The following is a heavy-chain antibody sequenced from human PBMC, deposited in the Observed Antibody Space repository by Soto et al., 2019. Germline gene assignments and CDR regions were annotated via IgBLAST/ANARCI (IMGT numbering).Heavy chain of an antibody. CDR1: GGTLSTYA. D-gene: IGHD3-22*01. CDR3: ATDSPVGMDV. V-gene: IGHV1-69*13. J-gene: IGHJ6*02. Sequence: AVKISCRTCGGTLSTYAISWVRQAPGQGLEWMGRIVPIFETANYAQKFQGSVTITADESTSTAYMDLISLISEDTAVYYCATDSPVGMDVWSQGTTVTGSS. CDR2: IVPIFETA.